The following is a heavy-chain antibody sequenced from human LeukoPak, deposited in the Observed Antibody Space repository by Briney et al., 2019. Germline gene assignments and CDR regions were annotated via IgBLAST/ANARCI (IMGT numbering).Heavy chain of an antibody. D-gene: IGHD3-22*01. CDR2: IIPIFGTA. CDR3: ARGPDYYDSSGYYIH. CDR1: GGTFSSYA. Sequence: GASVKVSCKASGGTFSSYAISWVRQAPGQGPEWMGRIIPIFGTANYAQKFQGRVTITTDESTSTAYMELSSLRSEDTAVYYCARGPDYYDSSGYYIHWGQGTLVTVSS. V-gene: IGHV1-69*05. J-gene: IGHJ4*02.